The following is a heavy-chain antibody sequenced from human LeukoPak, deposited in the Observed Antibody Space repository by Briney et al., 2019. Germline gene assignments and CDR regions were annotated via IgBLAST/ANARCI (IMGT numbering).Heavy chain of an antibody. CDR1: GYTFSGYY. D-gene: IGHD1-26*01. Sequence: ASVKVPCKASGYTFSGYYMHWVRQAPGQGLEWVGWINPKSGGTNYAQKFQGRVTMTRDTSISTAYMDLSRLKSDDTAVYYCARMEGLYSGSYNFDYWGQGTLVTVSS. J-gene: IGHJ4*02. V-gene: IGHV1-2*02. CDR3: ARMEGLYSGSYNFDY. CDR2: INPKSGGT.